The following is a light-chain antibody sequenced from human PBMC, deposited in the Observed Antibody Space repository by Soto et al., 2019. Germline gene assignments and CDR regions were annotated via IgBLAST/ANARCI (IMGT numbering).Light chain of an antibody. V-gene: IGLV2-14*03. J-gene: IGLJ1*01. CDR2: DVT. Sequence: QSVLTQPASVSGSPGQSITISCTGTSSDIGGYNYVSWYRQHPGNAPKLLIYDVTHRPAGVSSRFSGSKSGSTASLTISGLQAEDEADYFCTSYPGTTTLYVFGTGTKVTVL. CDR3: TSYPGTTTLYV. CDR1: SSDIGGYNY.